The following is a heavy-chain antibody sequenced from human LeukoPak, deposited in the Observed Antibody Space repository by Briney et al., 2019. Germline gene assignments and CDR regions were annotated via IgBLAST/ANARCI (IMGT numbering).Heavy chain of an antibody. D-gene: IGHD2-8*02. CDR3: AKVRGDYWSPFEY. J-gene: IGHJ4*02. Sequence: PGGSLRLSCAASGFTFSSYGMHWVRQAPGKGLEWVSGISRSGDTYYADSVKGRFTISRDNSKNTLYLQMNSLRGEDTALYYCAKVRGDYWSPFEYWGQGTLVTVSS. CDR2: ISRSGDT. CDR1: GFTFSSYG. V-gene: IGHV3-23*01.